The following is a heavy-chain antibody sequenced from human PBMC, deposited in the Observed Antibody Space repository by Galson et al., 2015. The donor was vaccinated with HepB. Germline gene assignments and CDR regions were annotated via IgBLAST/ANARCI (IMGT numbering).Heavy chain of an antibody. CDR3: AGALGGSYFYGMDV. J-gene: IGHJ6*02. V-gene: IGHV4-39*01. Sequence: ETLSLTCSVSGASTSSSSYYWNWVRQSPGKGLEWIGSVYYSGVTSYNPPLKSRVTISVDTSKNQFSLRVSSVTAAATAMYSCAGALGGSYFYGMDVWGQGTTVTVSS. D-gene: IGHD3-16*02. CDR1: GASTSSSSYY. CDR2: VYYSGVT.